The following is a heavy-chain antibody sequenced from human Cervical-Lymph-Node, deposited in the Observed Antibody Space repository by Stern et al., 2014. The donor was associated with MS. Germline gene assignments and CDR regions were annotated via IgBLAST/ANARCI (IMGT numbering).Heavy chain of an antibody. V-gene: IGHV3-30*03. D-gene: IGHD6-13*01. CDR3: AILMAYSSTSFDY. CDR2: ISYYGNKK. CDR1: GFTFSSYG. J-gene: IGHJ4*02. Sequence: VQLVESGGGVVQPGKSLTLSCAASGFTFSSYGMHWVRQAPGKGLEWVAVISYYGNKKYYADTLKGRVNISRDNSKNAVYLQMNSLRTADTAVYYCAILMAYSSTSFDYWGQGTLVIVSS.